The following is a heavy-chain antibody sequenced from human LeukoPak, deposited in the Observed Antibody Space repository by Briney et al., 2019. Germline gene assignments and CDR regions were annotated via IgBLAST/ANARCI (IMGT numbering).Heavy chain of an antibody. Sequence: SETLSLTCTVSGASISNYYGSWIRQPPGKGLEWIGYIFYSGSNKYNPSLKSRVTISLDTSKNQFSLQLRSVTAADTAVYYCARFTTVVPAFWYFDLWGRGTLVTVSS. D-gene: IGHD4-23*01. CDR3: ARFTTVVPAFWYFDL. CDR1: GASISNYY. J-gene: IGHJ2*01. CDR2: IFYSGSN. V-gene: IGHV4-59*08.